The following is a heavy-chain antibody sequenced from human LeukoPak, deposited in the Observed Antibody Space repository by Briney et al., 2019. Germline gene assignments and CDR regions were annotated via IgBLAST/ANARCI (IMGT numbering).Heavy chain of an antibody. Sequence: ASVKVSCKASGYTFTGYYMHWLRQAPGQGLEWMGWINPNSGGTNYAQKVQGRVTMTRDTSISTAYMELSRLRSDDTAVYYCAREGGSNEKDFDYWGQGTLVTVSS. CDR1: GYTFTGYY. J-gene: IGHJ4*02. CDR3: AREGGSNEKDFDY. CDR2: INPNSGGT. D-gene: IGHD1-26*01. V-gene: IGHV1-2*02.